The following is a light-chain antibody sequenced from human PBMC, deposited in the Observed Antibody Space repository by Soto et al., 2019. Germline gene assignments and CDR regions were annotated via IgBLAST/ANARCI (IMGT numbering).Light chain of an antibody. V-gene: IGLV1-44*01. Sequence: QAVLTQPPSASGTPGQRVTISCSGSSSNIGSNTVNWYQQLPGTAPKLLIYTNNQRPSGVPDRFSGSKSGTSASLAISGLQSEDEADYYCAAWGDSLNGLYVFGSGTQLTVL. CDR3: AAWGDSLNGLYV. J-gene: IGLJ1*01. CDR1: SSNIGSNT. CDR2: TNN.